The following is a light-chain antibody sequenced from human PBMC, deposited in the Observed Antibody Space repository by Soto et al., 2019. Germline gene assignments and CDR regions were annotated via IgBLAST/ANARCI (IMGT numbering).Light chain of an antibody. J-gene: IGLJ1*01. CDR1: SSDVGGYNY. Sequence: QSVLTQPASVSGSPGQSITISCTGTSSDVGGYNYVSWYQHHPGKAPKLMIYDVSYRPSGVSNRFSGSKSGNTASLTISGLQPEDEAHYSCSSYTTSNTRQIVFGTGTKLTVL. CDR2: DVS. V-gene: IGLV2-14*03. CDR3: SSYTTSNTRQIV.